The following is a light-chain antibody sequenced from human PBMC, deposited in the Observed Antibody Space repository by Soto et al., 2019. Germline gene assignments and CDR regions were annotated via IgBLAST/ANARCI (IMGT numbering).Light chain of an antibody. J-gene: IGKJ4*01. CDR1: QSFSDY. CDR2: DAS. V-gene: IGKV3-11*01. CDR3: QQRGIYPLS. Sequence: EIVVTQSPATLSLSPGERATLSCRASQSFSDYLAWYQQKPGQPPRLLIYDASIRAIGIPARFSGSGSGTDFTLTISSLEPEDVAVYYCQQRGIYPLSFGGGTKVEIK.